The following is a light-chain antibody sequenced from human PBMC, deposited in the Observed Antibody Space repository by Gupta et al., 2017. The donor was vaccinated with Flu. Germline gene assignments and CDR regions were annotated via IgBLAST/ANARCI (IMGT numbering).Light chain of an antibody. CDR2: EVT. Sequence: QSALTQPASVSGSPGQSITISCTGTSSDVGGYKYVSWYQQPPGKAPKLIIYEVTNRPSGVSNRFSASKSGNTASLTISGLQAEDEADYYCSSYTSRSPLELFGGGTRLTVL. CDR1: SSDVGGYKY. CDR3: SSYTSRSPLEL. V-gene: IGLV2-14*01. J-gene: IGLJ2*01.